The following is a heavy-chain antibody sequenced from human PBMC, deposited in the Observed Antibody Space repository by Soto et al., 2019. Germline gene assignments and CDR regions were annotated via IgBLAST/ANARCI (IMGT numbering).Heavy chain of an antibody. CDR1: GFTFDNYA. D-gene: IGHD2-15*01. CDR3: AKGYCSGGSCYRARYYGMDV. V-gene: IGHV3-9*01. CDR2: ISWNSNTI. J-gene: IGHJ6*01. Sequence: SLRLSCTASGFTFDNYAMHRVRQAPGKGLEWLSGISWNSNTIAYADSVKVRFNISRDNAKNSLYLQMNSLRAEDTAVYYCAKGYCSGGSCYRARYYGMDVWGQGTTVTVSS.